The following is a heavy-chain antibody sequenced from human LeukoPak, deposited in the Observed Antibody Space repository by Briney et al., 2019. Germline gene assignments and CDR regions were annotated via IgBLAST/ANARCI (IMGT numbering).Heavy chain of an antibody. CDR3: TTGGYGGQFDY. Sequence: PGGSLRLSCAASGFAFSNAWMSWVRQAPGKGLEWVGRIKSKTDGGTTDYAAPVKGRFTISRDDSKSTLYLQMNSLKTEDTAVYYCTTGGYGGQFDYWGQGTQVTVSS. V-gene: IGHV3-15*01. CDR1: GFAFSNAW. J-gene: IGHJ4*02. D-gene: IGHD5-12*01. CDR2: IKSKTDGGTT.